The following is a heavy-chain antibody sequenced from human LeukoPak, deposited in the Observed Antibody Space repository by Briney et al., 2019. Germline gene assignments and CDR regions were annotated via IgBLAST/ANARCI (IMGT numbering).Heavy chain of an antibody. J-gene: IGHJ4*02. Sequence: SETLSLTCAVYGGSFSGYYWSWIRQPPGKGLEWIGKINHSGSTNYNPSLKSRVTISVDTSKNQFSLKLSSVTAADTAVYYCARPQKDYGDYSYYFDYWGQGTLVTVSS. D-gene: IGHD4-17*01. CDR2: INHSGST. V-gene: IGHV4-34*01. CDR1: GGSFSGYY. CDR3: ARPQKDYGDYSYYFDY.